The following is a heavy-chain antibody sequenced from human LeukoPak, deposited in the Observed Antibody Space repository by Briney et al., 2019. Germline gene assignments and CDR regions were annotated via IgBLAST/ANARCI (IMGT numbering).Heavy chain of an antibody. Sequence: SETLSLTCNVSGYFLSSGFYWGWIRQPPGKGLEWIVSVYHSGTTIYSPSLKSRVTMSMDTSMNHYSLKLRSVTAADTAVYYCARTLSDASPVATWGHGTLVTVSS. V-gene: IGHV4-38-2*02. CDR2: VYHSGTT. CDR3: ARTLSDASPVAT. CDR1: GYFLSSGFY. J-gene: IGHJ4*01. D-gene: IGHD2-8*01.